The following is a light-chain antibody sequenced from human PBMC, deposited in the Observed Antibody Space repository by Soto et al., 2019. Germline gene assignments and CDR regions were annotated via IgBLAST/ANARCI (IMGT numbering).Light chain of an antibody. CDR1: QSISSNY. CDR3: QQYGIWT. J-gene: IGKJ1*01. Sequence: EIVLTQSPGTLSLSPGERATLSCRASQSISSNYLAWYQQKPGQAPRLLIYGTSSRATGIPDRFSGSGSGTHFTLTISRLEPEDSAIYYCQQYGIWTFGQGTKVEIK. CDR2: GTS. V-gene: IGKV3-20*01.